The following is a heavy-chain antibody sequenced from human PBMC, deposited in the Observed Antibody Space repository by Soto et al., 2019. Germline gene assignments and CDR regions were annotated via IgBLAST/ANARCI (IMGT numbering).Heavy chain of an antibody. CDR1: GFTFSSYE. V-gene: IGHV3-48*03. CDR2: ISSSGSTI. CDR3: ARDGFVPAAIRDYYYYGMDV. J-gene: IGHJ6*02. D-gene: IGHD2-2*02. Sequence: EVQLVESGGGLVQPGGSLRLSCAASGFTFSSYEMNWVRQAPGKGLEWVSYISSSGSTIYYADSVKGRFTISRDNAKNSLYLQMNRLRAEDTAVYYCARDGFVPAAIRDYYYYGMDVWGQGTTVTVSS.